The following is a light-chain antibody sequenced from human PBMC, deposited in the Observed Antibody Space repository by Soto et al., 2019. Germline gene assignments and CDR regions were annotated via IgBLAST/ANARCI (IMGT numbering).Light chain of an antibody. Sequence: QSVLTQPTSASGTPGQRVTISWSGSSSNIGSNYVYGYQQLPGTAPKLLIYRNNQRPSGVPDRFSGSKSGTSASLAISGLRSEDEADYYCAAWDDSLSGVVFGGGTKVTVL. V-gene: IGLV1-47*01. CDR2: RNN. CDR1: SSNIGSNY. J-gene: IGLJ2*01. CDR3: AAWDDSLSGVV.